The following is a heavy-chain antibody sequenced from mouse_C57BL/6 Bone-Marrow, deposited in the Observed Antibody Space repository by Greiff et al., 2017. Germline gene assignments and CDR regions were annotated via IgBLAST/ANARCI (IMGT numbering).Heavy chain of an antibody. J-gene: IGHJ4*01. CDR2: ISSNGST. Sequence: EVQLVQSGPGLAKPSPTLSLSCSATGYSITSDYWNWIRQFPGNKLEYIGYISSNGSTYDNPSLNSRKSITRDTTKNHYYLQLNAVTTEDRATYDCAGGYSSGYVLMDYWGQGTSVTVSS. V-gene: IGHV3-8*01. D-gene: IGHD3-2*02. CDR1: GYSITSDY. CDR3: AGGYSSGYVLMDY.